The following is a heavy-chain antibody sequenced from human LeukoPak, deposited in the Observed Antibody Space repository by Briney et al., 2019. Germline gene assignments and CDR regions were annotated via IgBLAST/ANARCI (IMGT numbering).Heavy chain of an antibody. D-gene: IGHD4-11*01. CDR2: INPNSGGT. Sequence: ASVKVSCKASGYTFTGYYMHWVRQAPGQGLEWMGWINPNSGGTNYAQNLQGRVTMTTDTSTSTAYMELRSLRSDDTAVYYCARRYDYRFMDYWGQGTLVTVSS. CDR3: ARRYDYRFMDY. CDR1: GYTFTGYY. V-gene: IGHV1-2*02. J-gene: IGHJ4*02.